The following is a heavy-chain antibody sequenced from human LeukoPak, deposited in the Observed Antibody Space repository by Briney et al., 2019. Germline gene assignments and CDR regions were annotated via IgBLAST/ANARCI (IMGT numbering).Heavy chain of an antibody. V-gene: IGHV3-23*01. J-gene: IGHJ4*02. D-gene: IGHD1-26*01. CDR1: GFTFSSYA. CDR2: ISGSGGST. CDR3: AKAHYSGSYYPPCPSDY. Sequence: GGSLRLSCAASGFTFSSYAMSWVRQAPGKGLEWVSAISGSGGSTYYADSVKGRFTISRDNSKNTLYLQMNSLRAEDTAVYYCAKAHYSGSYYPPCPSDYWGQGTLVTVSS.